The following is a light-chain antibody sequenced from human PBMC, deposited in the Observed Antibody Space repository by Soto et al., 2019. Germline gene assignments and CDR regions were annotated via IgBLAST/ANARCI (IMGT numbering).Light chain of an antibody. CDR2: LGS. Sequence: DIVMTQSPLYLPASPGEPASISCRSSQSLLHRNGNTFFDWYLQKPGKSPQLLIYLGSNRASGVPDRFSGSESGTDFTLKISRVEAEDVGVYYCMQALQTPYTFGQGTKLEIK. CDR3: MQALQTPYT. J-gene: IGKJ2*01. CDR1: QSLLHRNGNTF. V-gene: IGKV2-28*01.